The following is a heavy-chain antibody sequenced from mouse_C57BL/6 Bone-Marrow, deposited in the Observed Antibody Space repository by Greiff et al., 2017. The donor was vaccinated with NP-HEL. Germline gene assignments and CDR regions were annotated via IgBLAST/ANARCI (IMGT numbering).Heavy chain of an antibody. CDR3: ARERGYSWFAY. Sequence: VQLQQSGPELVKPGASVKISCKASGYTFTDYNMDWVKQSPGQSLEWIGDINPNNGGTIYNQKFKGKATLTVDKSSSTAYMELRSLTSEDTAVYYYARERGYSWFAYWGQGTLVTVSA. V-gene: IGHV1-18*01. J-gene: IGHJ3*01. D-gene: IGHD2-3*01. CDR2: INPNNGGT. CDR1: GYTFTDYN.